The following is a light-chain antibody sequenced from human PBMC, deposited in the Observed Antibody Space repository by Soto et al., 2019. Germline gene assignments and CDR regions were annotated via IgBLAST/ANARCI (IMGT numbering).Light chain of an antibody. CDR3: SSFTSGSTLFV. CDR1: SSDVGAYNF. Sequence: SALTQPASVSGSPGQSITISCTGTSSDVGAYNFVSWYRHHPGKAPKLMIYDVSYRPSGVSSRFSGSKSGNTASLTISGLQAEDEADYYCSSFTSGSTLFVFGSGTKLTVL. V-gene: IGLV2-14*03. J-gene: IGLJ1*01. CDR2: DVS.